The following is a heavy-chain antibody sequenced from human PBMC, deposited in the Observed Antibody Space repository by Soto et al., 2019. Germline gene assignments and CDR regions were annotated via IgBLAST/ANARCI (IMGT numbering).Heavy chain of an antibody. CDR3: ATSPRFAFDI. J-gene: IGHJ3*02. Sequence: QVQLQESGPGLVKPSETLSLSCSVSGGSVNSVNYYWSWIRQPPGKGLEWIGYIYSSGTTNYNPSGERRVTISVHMSKNQLSLRLNSVSTADTAVYYCATSPRFAFDIWGQGSMVTVSS. CDR1: GGSVNSVNYY. CDR2: IYSSGTT. V-gene: IGHV4-61*01.